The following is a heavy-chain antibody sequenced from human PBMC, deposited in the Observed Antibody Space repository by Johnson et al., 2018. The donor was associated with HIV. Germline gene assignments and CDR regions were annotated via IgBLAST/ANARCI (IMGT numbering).Heavy chain of an antibody. CDR2: ISWNGGYT. V-gene: IGHV3-20*04. J-gene: IGHJ3*02. Sequence: VQLLESGGGVVQPGRSLRLSCAASGFTFDDYGMNWIRQFPGKWLEWVSGISWNGGYTTYADSVKGRFIISRDNSKNTLYLQMNSLRAEDTAVYYCARQGGVATAHVGAFDIWGQGTMVTVSS. D-gene: IGHD2-21*02. CDR1: GFTFDDYG. CDR3: ARQGGVATAHVGAFDI.